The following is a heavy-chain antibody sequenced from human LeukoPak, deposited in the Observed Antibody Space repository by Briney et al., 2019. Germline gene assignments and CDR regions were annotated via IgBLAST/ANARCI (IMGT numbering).Heavy chain of an antibody. CDR2: ITSNSSYI. CDR1: GFTFFSYT. D-gene: IGHD1-1*01. CDR3: AREVQLGGLCFGKGGSAFDY. V-gene: IGHV3-21*01. J-gene: IGHJ4*02. Sequence: GGSLRLSCAASGFTFFSYTMHWVRQHPGKGLLWVSAITSNSSYIDYADSVKGRFTISRDNAKNTLYLQMNSLRSEDTAVYYCAREVQLGGLCFGKGGSAFDYWGQGTLVTVSS.